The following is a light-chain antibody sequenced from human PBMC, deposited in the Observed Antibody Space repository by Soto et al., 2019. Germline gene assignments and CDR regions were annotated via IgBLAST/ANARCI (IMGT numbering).Light chain of an antibody. V-gene: IGLV2-11*01. Sequence: QSALTQPRSMSGSPGQSVTISCTGTSSDVGNSNYVSWYQQHPGKAPKVMIYEVTKRPSGVPDHFSGSKSGNTASLTISGLQAEDEADYYCCSHAGSYTYVFGTGTQLTVL. J-gene: IGLJ1*01. CDR2: EVT. CDR1: SSDVGNSNY. CDR3: CSHAGSYTYV.